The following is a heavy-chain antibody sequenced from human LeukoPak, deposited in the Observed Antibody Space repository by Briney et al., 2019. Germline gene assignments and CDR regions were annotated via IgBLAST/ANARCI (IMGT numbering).Heavy chain of an antibody. D-gene: IGHD3-22*01. CDR1: GFTFSSYE. Sequence: PGGSLRLSCVASGFTFSSYEMNWVRQAPGKGLEWVAAIWYDGSNKYYADSVKGRFTISRDNSKNTLYLQMNSLRAEDTALYYCARGQEYYYDSSAYSKFDYWGQGTLVTVSS. CDR3: ARGQEYYYDSSAYSKFDY. V-gene: IGHV3-33*08. CDR2: IWYDGSNK. J-gene: IGHJ4*02.